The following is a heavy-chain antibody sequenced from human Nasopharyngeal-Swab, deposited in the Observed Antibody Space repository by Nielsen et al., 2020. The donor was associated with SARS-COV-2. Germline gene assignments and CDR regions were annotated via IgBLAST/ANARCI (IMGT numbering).Heavy chain of an antibody. V-gene: IGHV3-21*05. CDR3: AREARSYFDWLFSYFDY. CDR2: ISSSSYI. J-gene: IGHJ4*02. D-gene: IGHD3-9*01. Sequence: GESLKISCAASGFTFSTYSMNWVRQAPGKGLEWVSYISSSSYIYYADSVKGRFTISRDNAKNSLYLQMNSLRAEDTAVYYCAREARSYFDWLFSYFDYWGQGTLVTVSS. CDR1: GFTFSTYS.